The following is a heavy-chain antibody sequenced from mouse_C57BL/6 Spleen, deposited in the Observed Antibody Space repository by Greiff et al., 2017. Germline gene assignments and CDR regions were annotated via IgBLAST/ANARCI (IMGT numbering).Heavy chain of an antibody. CDR3: AREGYYGSSYDFDY. CDR2: IYPGDGDT. J-gene: IGHJ2*01. V-gene: IGHV1-82*01. D-gene: IGHD1-1*01. Sequence: QVQLQQSGPELVKPGASVKISCNASGYAFRSSWLNWVKQRPGKGLEWIGRIYPGDGDTNYNGKFKGKATLTADKSSSTAYMQLSSLTSEDSAVYFCAREGYYGSSYDFDYWGQGTTLTVSS. CDR1: GYAFRSSW.